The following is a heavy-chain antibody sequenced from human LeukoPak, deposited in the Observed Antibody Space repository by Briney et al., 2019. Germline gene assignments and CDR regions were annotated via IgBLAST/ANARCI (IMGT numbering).Heavy chain of an antibody. Sequence: GRSLRLSCAASGFTFSSYGMHWVRQAPGKGLEWVAVISHDGSNKYYADSVKGRFTISRDNSKNTLYLQMNSLRAEDTAVYYCAKARGRWLQLDDAFDIWGQGTMVTVSS. D-gene: IGHD5-24*01. V-gene: IGHV3-30*18. J-gene: IGHJ3*02. CDR3: AKARGRWLQLDDAFDI. CDR1: GFTFSSYG. CDR2: ISHDGSNK.